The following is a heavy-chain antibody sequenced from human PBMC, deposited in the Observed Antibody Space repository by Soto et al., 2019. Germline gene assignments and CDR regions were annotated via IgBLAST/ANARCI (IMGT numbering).Heavy chain of an antibody. CDR3: ATRRFSSTESSP. Sequence: GESLQIWCRPSGYRFTTDSIGWVRHMPGKGLEWVGVIYPDDSKTRYSRPFQVKVTISADKPISTAYLQCSSLKASDPDIYYCATRRFSSTESSPWGQGTLVTVSS. CDR1: GYRFTTDS. CDR2: IYPDDSKT. V-gene: IGHV5-51*01. D-gene: IGHD3-10*01. J-gene: IGHJ5*02.